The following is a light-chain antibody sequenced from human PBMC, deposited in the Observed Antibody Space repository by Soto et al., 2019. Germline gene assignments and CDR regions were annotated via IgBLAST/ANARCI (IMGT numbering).Light chain of an antibody. CDR2: EVS. J-gene: IGLJ1*01. V-gene: IGLV2-14*01. CDR3: LSKTSSSSYV. Sequence: QSALTQPASVSGSPGQSITISCTGTTSDVGGYNYVSWYQQHPGKVPKLLTHEVSNRPSGVSNRFSGSKSGNTASLTISGLQAEDEADYYCLSKTSSSSYVFGTGTKLTVL. CDR1: TSDVGGYNY.